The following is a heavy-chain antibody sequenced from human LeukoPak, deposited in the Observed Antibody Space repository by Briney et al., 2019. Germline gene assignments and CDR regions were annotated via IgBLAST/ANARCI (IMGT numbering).Heavy chain of an antibody. J-gene: IGHJ4*02. D-gene: IGHD3-16*01. V-gene: IGHV3-21*01. Sequence: PGGSLRLSCVGSGFDFNYYDLNWLRQAPRKGLEWLSSISSKSTYIQSADSPRGRFTISRDNVKGSVFLQMSSLRPEDTAIYYCARRGGLSSGRSFDHWGQGTLVTVSS. CDR2: ISSKSTYI. CDR1: GFDFNYYD. CDR3: ARRGGLSSGRSFDH.